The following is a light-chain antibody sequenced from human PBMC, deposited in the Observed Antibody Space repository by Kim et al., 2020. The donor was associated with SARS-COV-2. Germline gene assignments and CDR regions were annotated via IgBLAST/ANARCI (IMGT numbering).Light chain of an antibody. V-gene: IGKV3-15*01. CDR2: DAS. J-gene: IGKJ1*01. Sequence: VSPGKRSPLSCRASQSVTTNLAWYQQKPGQAPRPLIYDASTRATGVPARFSGSGSGTDFTLTISSLQSEDFALYYCQQYNDWPPTFGRGTKVDIK. CDR3: QQYNDWPPT. CDR1: QSVTTN.